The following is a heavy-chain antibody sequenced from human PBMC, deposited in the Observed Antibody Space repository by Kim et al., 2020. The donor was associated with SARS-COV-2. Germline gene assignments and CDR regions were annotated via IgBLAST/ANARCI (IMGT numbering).Heavy chain of an antibody. CDR2: IWYDGSNK. J-gene: IGHJ4*02. Sequence: GGSLRLSCAASGFIFRNYGMHWVRQAPGKGLEWVAVIWYDGSNKYYADSVKGRFTISRDNSKNTLYLQMNSLRAEDTAVYYCAKAPADGDYYYWGQVTLVTVS. D-gene: IGHD4-17*01. CDR1: GFIFRNYG. CDR3: AKAPADGDYYY. V-gene: IGHV3-33*06.